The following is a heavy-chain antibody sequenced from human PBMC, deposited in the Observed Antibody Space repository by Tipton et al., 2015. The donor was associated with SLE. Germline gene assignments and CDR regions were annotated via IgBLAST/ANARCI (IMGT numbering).Heavy chain of an antibody. CDR2: IYDSGST. D-gene: IGHD5-18*01. CDR1: GGSFSGYY. Sequence: TLSLTCAVYGGSFSGYYWNWIRQTPGKGLEWIGYIYDSGSTNYNSSLESRVTISVDTSKNPFSLKLSSVTAADTAVYYCARGSAYGYGDDAFDIWGQGTMVTVSS. V-gene: IGHV4-34*11. J-gene: IGHJ3*02. CDR3: ARGSAYGYGDDAFDI.